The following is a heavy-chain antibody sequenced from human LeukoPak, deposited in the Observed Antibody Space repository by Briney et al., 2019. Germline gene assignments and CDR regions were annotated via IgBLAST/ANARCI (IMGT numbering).Heavy chain of an antibody. D-gene: IGHD4-23*01. CDR1: GFTFDDYA. J-gene: IGHJ4*02. Sequence: GGSVRLSCAASGFTFDDYAMHWVRQAPGKGLEWVSIITWNSGTLGYADSVKGRFTISRDNAKNSLYLQMNSLRPEDTALYFCAKGGLYGGTGGQKDYWGQGTLVTVSS. CDR3: AKGGLYGGTGGQKDY. V-gene: IGHV3-9*01. CDR2: ITWNSGTL.